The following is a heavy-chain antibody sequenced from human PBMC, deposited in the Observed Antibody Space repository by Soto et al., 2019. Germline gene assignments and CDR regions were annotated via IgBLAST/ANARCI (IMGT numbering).Heavy chain of an antibody. V-gene: IGHV1-3*01. D-gene: IGHD3-10*01. CDR3: AREDGSGTFYRGDLDY. Sequence: QVHLVQSGAEVKEPGASVRLSCKASGYIFITYTIHWVRQAPGQRLEWMGYINPGGGDILYSQKFQDRVIISRDTSAFTAYMEVTNLRSEDAAVYYCAREDGSGTFYRGDLDYWGQGTLVTVSS. CDR1: GYIFITYT. CDR2: INPGGGDI. J-gene: IGHJ4*02.